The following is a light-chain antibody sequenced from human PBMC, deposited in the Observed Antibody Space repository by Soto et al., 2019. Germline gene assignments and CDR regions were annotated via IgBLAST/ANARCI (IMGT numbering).Light chain of an antibody. V-gene: IGKV3-15*01. Sequence: EIVLTQSPGTVSLSPGERATLSCRASQSVSSNLAWYQQKPGQAPRLLIYGSSTRATGIPARFSGSGSGTEFTLTISSLQSEDFAVYYCQQYNNWPLTFGGGTKVDI. CDR3: QQYNNWPLT. CDR2: GSS. CDR1: QSVSSN. J-gene: IGKJ4*01.